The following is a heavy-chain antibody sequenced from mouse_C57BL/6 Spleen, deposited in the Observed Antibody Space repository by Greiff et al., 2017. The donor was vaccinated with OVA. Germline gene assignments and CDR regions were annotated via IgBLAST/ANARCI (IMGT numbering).Heavy chain of an antibody. CDR2: ISSGSSTI. D-gene: IGHD1-1*01. Sequence: DVHLVESGGGLVKPGGSLKLSCAASGFTFSDYGMHWVRQAPEKGLEWVAYISSGSSTIYYADTVKGRFTISRDNAKNTLFLQMTSLRSEDTAMYYCARPVYYYGSSYFDYWGQGTTLTVSS. CDR1: GFTFSDYG. CDR3: ARPVYYYGSSYFDY. V-gene: IGHV5-17*01. J-gene: IGHJ2*01.